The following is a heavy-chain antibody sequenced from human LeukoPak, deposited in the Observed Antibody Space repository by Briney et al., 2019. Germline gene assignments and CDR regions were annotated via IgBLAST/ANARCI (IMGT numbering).Heavy chain of an antibody. D-gene: IGHD6-13*01. V-gene: IGHV3-33*08. CDR2: IRYDGSNK. CDR1: GFTFSSYG. CDR3: ARISSSSWYVWGYYYYYMDV. Sequence: QPGRSLRLSCAASGFTFSSYGMHWVRQAPGKGLEWVAFIRYDGSNKYYADSVKGRFTISRDNSKNTLYLQMNSLRAEDTAVYYCARISSSSWYVWGYYYYYMDVWGKGTTVTISS. J-gene: IGHJ6*03.